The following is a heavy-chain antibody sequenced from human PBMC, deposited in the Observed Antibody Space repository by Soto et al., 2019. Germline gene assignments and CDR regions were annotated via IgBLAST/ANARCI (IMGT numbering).Heavy chain of an antibody. CDR1: GFTFSDYY. CDR3: ARGNSGSYYRPRDAFDI. Sequence: EGSLRLSCAASGFTFSDYYMSWIRQAPGKGLEWVSYISSSGSTIYYADSVKGRFTISRDNAKNSLYLQMNSLRAEDTAVYYCARGNSGSYYRPRDAFDIWGQGTMVTVSS. V-gene: IGHV3-11*01. J-gene: IGHJ3*02. D-gene: IGHD1-26*01. CDR2: ISSSGSTI.